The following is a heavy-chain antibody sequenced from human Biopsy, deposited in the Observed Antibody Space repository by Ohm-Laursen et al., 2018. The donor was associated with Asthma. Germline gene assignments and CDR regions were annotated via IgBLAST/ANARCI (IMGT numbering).Heavy chain of an antibody. D-gene: IGHD3-10*01. CDR1: GFDLRDYT. CDR3: SRDFTIGSGSPFHF. Sequence: GSLRLPCAASGFDLRDYTMNWVRQAPGKGLEWVASFSSLSRYIYHATSLRGRFTISRDNAKRSLYLQMDSLRGDDTAVYYCSRDFTIGSGSPFHFWGRGTLVTVSS. J-gene: IGHJ4*02. CDR2: FSSLSRYI. V-gene: IGHV3-21*01.